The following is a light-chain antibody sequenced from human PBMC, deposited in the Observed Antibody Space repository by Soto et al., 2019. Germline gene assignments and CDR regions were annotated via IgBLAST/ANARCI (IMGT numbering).Light chain of an antibody. CDR2: GNS. Sequence: QSVLTQPPSVSGAPGQRVTISCTGSSSNIGAGYDVHWYQQLPGTAPKLLIYGNSNRPSGVPDRFSGSKSGTSASLAITGLQAEDEVYDCCQSYESSLSALYVFGTGTKFTVL. CDR1: SSNIGAGYD. J-gene: IGLJ1*01. CDR3: QSYESSLSALYV. V-gene: IGLV1-40*01.